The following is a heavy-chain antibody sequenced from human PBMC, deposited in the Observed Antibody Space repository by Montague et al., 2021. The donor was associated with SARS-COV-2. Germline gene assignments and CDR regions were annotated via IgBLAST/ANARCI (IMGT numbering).Heavy chain of an antibody. D-gene: IGHD3-9*01. J-gene: IGHJ5*02. Sequence: SETLSLTCTVSGGSITSYYWSWIRQPPGKGLEWIGHIYYTGSTNYNPSLKSRGTISVDQSKNQFSLRLSSVTAADTAVYYCARSGFYDLLTGYSFGSFDPWGQGTLVTVSS. CDR3: ARSGFYDLLTGYSFGSFDP. V-gene: IGHV4-59*01. CDR1: GGSITSYY. CDR2: IYYTGST.